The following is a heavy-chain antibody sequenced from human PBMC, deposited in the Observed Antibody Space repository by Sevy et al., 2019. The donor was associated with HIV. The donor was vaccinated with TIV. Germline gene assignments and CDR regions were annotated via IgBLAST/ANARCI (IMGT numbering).Heavy chain of an antibody. V-gene: IGHV3-30*18. CDR2: ISYDGSNK. D-gene: IGHD4-4*01. J-gene: IGHJ6*02. CDR1: GFTFSSYG. Sequence: GGSLRLSCAASGFTFSSYGMHWVRQAPGKGLEWVAVISYDGSNKYYADSVKGRFTISRDNSKNTLYLQMNSLRAEDTAVYYCAKDLGRSYSTTTPYYYGMDVWGLGTTVTVSS. CDR3: AKDLGRSYSTTTPYYYGMDV.